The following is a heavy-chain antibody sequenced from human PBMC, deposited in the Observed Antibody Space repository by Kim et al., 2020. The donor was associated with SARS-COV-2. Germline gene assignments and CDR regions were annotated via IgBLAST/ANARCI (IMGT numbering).Heavy chain of an antibody. CDR1: GGTFSSYA. V-gene: IGHV1-69*13. CDR2: IIPIFGTA. CDR3: ARSPARRDYYDSSGYYSGTFDY. D-gene: IGHD3-22*01. J-gene: IGHJ4*02. Sequence: SVKVSCKASGGTFSSYAISWVRQAPGQGLEWMGGIIPIFGTANYAQKFQGRVTITADESTSTAYMELSSLRSEDTAVYYCARSPARRDYYDSSGYYSGTFDYWGQGTLVTVSS.